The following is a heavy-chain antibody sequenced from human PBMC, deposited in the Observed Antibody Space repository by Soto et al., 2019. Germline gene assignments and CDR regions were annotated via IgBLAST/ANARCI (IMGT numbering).Heavy chain of an antibody. D-gene: IGHD6-19*01. V-gene: IGHV6-1*01. CDR3: ARVPYSSGWYYYGMDV. CDR2: TYYRSKWYN. Sequence: SQTLSLTCXISGDSVSSNSAAWNWIRQSPSRGLEWLGRTYYRSKWYNDYAVSVKSRITINPDTSKNQFSLQLNSVTPEDTAVYYCARVPYSSGWYYYGMDVWGQGTTVTVSS. J-gene: IGHJ6*02. CDR1: GDSVSSNSAA.